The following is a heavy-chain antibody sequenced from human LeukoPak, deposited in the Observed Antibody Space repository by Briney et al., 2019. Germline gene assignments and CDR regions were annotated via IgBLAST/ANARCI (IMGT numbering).Heavy chain of an antibody. CDR3: ARDPTVTTGSDY. Sequence: PSETLSLTCAVYGGSFSGYYWSWIRQPPGKGLEWIGEINHSGSTNYNPSLKSRVTISVDTSKNQFSLKLSSVTAADTAVYYCARDPTVTTGSDYWGQGTLVTVSS. J-gene: IGHJ4*02. D-gene: IGHD4-17*01. V-gene: IGHV4-34*01. CDR1: GGSFSGYY. CDR2: INHSGST.